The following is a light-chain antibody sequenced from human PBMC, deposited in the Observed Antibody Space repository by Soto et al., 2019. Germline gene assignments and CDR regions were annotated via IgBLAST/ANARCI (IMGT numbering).Light chain of an antibody. CDR2: WAS. CDR3: QQYYSTPTWT. CDR1: QSVLYSSNNKNY. V-gene: IGKV4-1*01. J-gene: IGKJ1*01. Sequence: DIAMTQSPDSLAVSLGERATINCKSSQSVLYSSNNKNYLAWYQQKPGQPPKLLIYWASTRESGVPDRFSGSEYGTDFALIISSLQAEDVAVYYCQQYYSTPTWTFGQGTKVEIK.